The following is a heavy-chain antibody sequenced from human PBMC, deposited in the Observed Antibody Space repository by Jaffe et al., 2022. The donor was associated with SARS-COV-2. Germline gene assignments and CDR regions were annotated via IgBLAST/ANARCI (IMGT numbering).Heavy chain of an antibody. V-gene: IGHV3-74*01. CDR1: GFTFSSYW. D-gene: IGHD3-3*01. CDR3: ARGGKALRFLEWSLDY. Sequence: EVQLVESGGGLVQPGGSLRLSCAASGFTFSSYWMHWVRQAPGKGLVWVSRINSDGSSTSYADSVKGRFTISRDNAKNTLYLQMNSLRAEDTAVYYCARGGKALRFLEWSLDYWGQGTLVTVSS. J-gene: IGHJ4*02. CDR2: INSDGSST.